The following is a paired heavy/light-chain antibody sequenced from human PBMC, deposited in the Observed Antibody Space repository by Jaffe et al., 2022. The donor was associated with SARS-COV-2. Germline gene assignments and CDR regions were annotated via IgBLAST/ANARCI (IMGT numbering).Heavy chain of an antibody. V-gene: IGHV4-39*02. Sequence: QLQLQESGPGLVKPSETLSLTCTVSGGSISGSSYYWGWVRQPPGKGLEWIGSLYYSGSTYYNPSLKSRVIISIDTSKNHFSLKLTSVTAADTAVYYCARLVPPTYYYDSSGYFGWFDPWGQGTLVTVSS. CDR1: GGSISGSSYY. CDR3: ARLVPPTYYYDSSGYFGWFDP. D-gene: IGHD3-22*01. J-gene: IGHJ5*02. CDR2: LYYSGST.
Light chain of an antibody. CDR2: GNN. J-gene: IGLJ3*02. Sequence: QSVLTQPPSVSGAPGQRVTISCTGGDSNIAAGYDVHWYQQLPGTAPKLLMYGNNNRPSGVPGRFSGSKSGSSASLAISGLQAEDEADYYCQSYDSSLSAWVFGGGTKLTVL. CDR1: DSNIAAGYD. CDR3: QSYDSSLSAWV. V-gene: IGLV1-40*01.